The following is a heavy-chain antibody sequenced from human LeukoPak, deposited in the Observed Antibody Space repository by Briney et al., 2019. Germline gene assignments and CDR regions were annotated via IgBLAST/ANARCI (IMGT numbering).Heavy chain of an antibody. Sequence: PSETLSLTCAVYGGSFSGYYWSWIRQPPGKGLEWVGEINHSGSTNYNPSLKGRVNISGDTSKKQFSLKRRSADAADTAVYYCAREGGREYSSGWYYFDYWGQGTLVTVSS. D-gene: IGHD6-19*01. CDR2: INHSGST. J-gene: IGHJ4*02. CDR3: AREGGREYSSGWYYFDY. V-gene: IGHV4-34*01. CDR1: GGSFSGYY.